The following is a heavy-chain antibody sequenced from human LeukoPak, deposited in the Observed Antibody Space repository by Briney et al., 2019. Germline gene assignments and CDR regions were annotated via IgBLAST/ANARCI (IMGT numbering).Heavy chain of an antibody. J-gene: IGHJ4*02. Sequence: GSLRLSCAASGFTFSSYSMNWIRQPPGKGLEWIGEINHSGSTNYNPSLKSRVTISVDTSKNQFSLKLSSVTAADTAVYYCARGRPPAMVRGVTKSPFDYWGQGTLVTVSS. CDR2: INHSGST. CDR3: ARGRPPAMVRGVTKSPFDY. CDR1: GFTFSSYS. D-gene: IGHD3-10*01. V-gene: IGHV4-34*01.